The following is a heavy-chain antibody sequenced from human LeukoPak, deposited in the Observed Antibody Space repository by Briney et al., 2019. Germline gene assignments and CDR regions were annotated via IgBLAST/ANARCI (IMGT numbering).Heavy chain of an antibody. V-gene: IGHV3-53*01. CDR2: IYSGGST. CDR3: AKDASQIAAAGTSFDY. Sequence: GGSLRLSCAASGFTVSSNYMSWVRQAPGKGLEWVSVIYSGGSTYYADSVKGRFTISRDNSKNTLYLQMNSLRAEDTAVYYCAKDASQIAAAGTSFDYWGQGTLVTVSS. D-gene: IGHD6-13*01. CDR1: GFTVSSNY. J-gene: IGHJ4*02.